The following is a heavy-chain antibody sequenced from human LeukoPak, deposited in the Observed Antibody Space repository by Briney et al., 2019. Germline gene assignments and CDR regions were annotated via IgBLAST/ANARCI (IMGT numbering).Heavy chain of an antibody. CDR3: ARGVYCSSTSCYTPFDY. D-gene: IGHD2-2*02. V-gene: IGHV4-34*01. CDR1: GGSFSGYY. Sequence: PSETLSLTCAVYGGSFSGYYWSWIRQPPGKGLEWIGEINHSGSTNYNPSLKSRVTISVDTSKNQFSLKLSSVTAADTAVYYCARGVYCSSTSCYTPFDYWGQGTLVTVSS. J-gene: IGHJ4*02. CDR2: INHSGST.